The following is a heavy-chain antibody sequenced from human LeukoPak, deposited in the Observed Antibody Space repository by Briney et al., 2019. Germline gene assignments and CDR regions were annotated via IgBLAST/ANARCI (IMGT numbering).Heavy chain of an antibody. D-gene: IGHD4-17*01. CDR1: GGSFGGYY. V-gene: IGHV4-34*01. Sequence: SETLSLTCAVYGGSFGGYYWSWIRQPPGKGLEWIGEINHSGSTNYNPSLKSRVTISVDTSKNQFPLKLSSVTAADTAVYYYARPHFYGAKAFDIWGQGTMVTVSS. J-gene: IGHJ3*02. CDR2: INHSGST. CDR3: ARPHFYGAKAFDI.